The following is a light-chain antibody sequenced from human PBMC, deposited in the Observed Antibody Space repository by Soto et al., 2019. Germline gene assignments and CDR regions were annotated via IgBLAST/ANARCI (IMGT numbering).Light chain of an antibody. CDR3: LSADSSRKV. Sequence: SYELTQPPSVSVSLGQMSRLTCSGEALPKKYAYWYQQKPGQFPVLVIYKDSERPSGIPERFSGSSSGTIVTLTISGVQAEDEADYYCLSADSSRKVFGGGTKLTVL. J-gene: IGLJ2*01. V-gene: IGLV3-16*01. CDR2: KDS. CDR1: ALPKKY.